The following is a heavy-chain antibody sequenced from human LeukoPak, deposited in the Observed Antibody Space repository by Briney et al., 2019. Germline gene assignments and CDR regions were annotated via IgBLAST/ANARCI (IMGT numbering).Heavy chain of an antibody. CDR2: ISGSGGST. D-gene: IGHD3-3*01. J-gene: IGHJ5*02. V-gene: IGHV3-23*01. CDR3: AKDESITIFGVVHGWFDP. CDR1: GFTFSSYA. Sequence: GGSLRLSCAASGFTFSSYAMSWVRQAPGKGLEWVSAISGSGGSTYYADSVKGRFTISRDNSKNTLYLQMNSLRAEDTAVYYCAKDESITIFGVVHGWFDPWGQGTLVTVSS.